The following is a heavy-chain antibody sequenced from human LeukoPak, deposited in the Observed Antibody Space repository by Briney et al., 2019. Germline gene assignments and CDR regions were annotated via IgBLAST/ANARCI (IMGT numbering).Heavy chain of an antibody. CDR1: GYTFNGYF. J-gene: IGHJ5*02. Sequence: ASVKVSCKASGYTFNGYFIHWVRQAPGQGLEWMGWINPNRGGTKYAPKFQGRVTMTRDTSISTAYMELSRLRSDDTAVYYCARDGSRVLNWFDPWGQGTLVTVSS. V-gene: IGHV1-2*02. CDR3: ARDGSRVLNWFDP. CDR2: INPNRGGT. D-gene: IGHD5-12*01.